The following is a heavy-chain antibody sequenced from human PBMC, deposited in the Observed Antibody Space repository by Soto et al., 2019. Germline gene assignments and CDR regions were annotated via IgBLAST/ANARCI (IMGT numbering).Heavy chain of an antibody. J-gene: IGHJ4*02. D-gene: IGHD3-10*02. CDR3: ATGRTMIGSFDY. V-gene: IGHV1-24*01. CDR1: GYTLTELS. CDR2: FDPEDGET. Sequence: ASGKVSCKVSGYTLTELSMHWVRQAPGKGLERMGGFDPEDGETIYAQKFQGRVTMTEDTSTDTAYMELSSLRSEDTAVYYCATGRTMIGSFDYWGQGTLVTVSS.